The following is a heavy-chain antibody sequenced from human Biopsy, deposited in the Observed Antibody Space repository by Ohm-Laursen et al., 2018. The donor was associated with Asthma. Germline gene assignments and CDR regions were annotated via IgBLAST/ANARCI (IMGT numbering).Heavy chain of an antibody. CDR1: RFTYE. CDR2: ISYDGSSI. CDR3: AREGVAGTHIED. Sequence: LSLTCAASRFTYEMHWVRQAPGKGLEWVAVISYDGSSIYYADSVKGRFTISRDNSKNTLSLQMNGLTAEDTAVYYCAREGVAGTHIEDWGQGTLVTVSS. V-gene: IGHV3-30-3*01. D-gene: IGHD6-19*01. J-gene: IGHJ4*02.